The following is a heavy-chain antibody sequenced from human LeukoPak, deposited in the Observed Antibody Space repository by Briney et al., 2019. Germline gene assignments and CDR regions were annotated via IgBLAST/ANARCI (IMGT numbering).Heavy chain of an antibody. V-gene: IGHV3-23*01. Sequence: GGSLRLSCVASGITFSSYAMSWVRQAPGKGLEWVSAINGGADSTYYADSVKGRFTISRDNSKNTLFLQMNSLRVEDTAVYYCAKWGAQSGNYRVVDCWGRGTLVTVSS. J-gene: IGHJ4*02. CDR3: AKWGAQSGNYRVVDC. CDR1: GITFSSYA. D-gene: IGHD3-10*01. CDR2: INGGADST.